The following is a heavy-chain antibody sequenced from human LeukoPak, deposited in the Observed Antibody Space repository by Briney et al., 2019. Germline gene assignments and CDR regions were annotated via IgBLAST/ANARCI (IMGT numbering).Heavy chain of an antibody. J-gene: IGHJ6*03. CDR3: ARDRVGSYYYMDV. Sequence: ASVMVSCKASGYTFTGYYMHLVRQAPGQGLEWMGWINPNSGGTNYAQKFQGRVTTTRDTSISTAYMELSRLRSDDTAVYYCARDRVGSYYYMDVWGKGTSVTVSS. CDR1: GYTFTGYY. D-gene: IGHD3-10*01. CDR2: INPNSGGT. V-gene: IGHV1-2*02.